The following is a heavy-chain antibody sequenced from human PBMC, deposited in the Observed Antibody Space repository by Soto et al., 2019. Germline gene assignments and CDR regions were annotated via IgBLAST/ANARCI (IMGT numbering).Heavy chain of an antibody. CDR1: GFTFSSYA. Sequence: GGSLRLSCAPSGFTFSSYAMSWVRQAPGKGLEWVSAISGSGGSTYYADSVKGRFTISRDNSKNTLYLQMNSLRAEDTALYYCAKGRSYYYYGVDVWGQGTTVTVSS. CDR3: AKGRSYYYYGVDV. V-gene: IGHV3-23*01. J-gene: IGHJ6*02. CDR2: ISGSGGST.